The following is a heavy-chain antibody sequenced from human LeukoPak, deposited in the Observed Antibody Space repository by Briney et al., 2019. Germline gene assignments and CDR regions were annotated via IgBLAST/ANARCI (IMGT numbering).Heavy chain of an antibody. CDR3: ARDPTPRYCSGGGCYTHYGMDV. V-gene: IGHV3-21*01. J-gene: IGHJ6*04. CDR1: GFTFSSYT. D-gene: IGHD2-15*01. Sequence: GGSLRLSCAASGFTFSSYTMNWARQAPGKGLEWDSSISSSSSYIYYADSVKGRITISRDNAKNSLYLQMNSLRAEDTAVYYCARDPTPRYCSGGGCYTHYGMDVWGEETTVTVSS. CDR2: ISSSSSYI.